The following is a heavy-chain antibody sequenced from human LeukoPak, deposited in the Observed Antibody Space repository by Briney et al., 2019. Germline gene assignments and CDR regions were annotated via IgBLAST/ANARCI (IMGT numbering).Heavy chain of an antibody. CDR1: GGTFSSYA. Sequence: SVKVSCKASGGTFSSYAVSWVRQAPGQGLEWMGRIIPIFGTANYAQKFQGRVTITTDESTSTAYMELSSLRSEDTAVYYCASLVLRSYYYYMDVWGKGTTVTVSS. J-gene: IGHJ6*03. V-gene: IGHV1-69*05. CDR2: IIPIFGTA. D-gene: IGHD1-14*01. CDR3: ASLVLRSYYYYMDV.